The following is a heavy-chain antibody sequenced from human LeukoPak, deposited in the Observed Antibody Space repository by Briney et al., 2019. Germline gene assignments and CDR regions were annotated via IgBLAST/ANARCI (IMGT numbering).Heavy chain of an antibody. D-gene: IGHD1-26*01. J-gene: IGHJ3*02. Sequence: SETLSLTCTVSGGSISSYYWSWIRQPPGKGLEWIGYIYYSGSTSYNPSLKSRVTIPVDTSKNQFSLKLSSVTAADTAVYYCAREGARWEPSFSAFDIWGQGTMVTVSS. CDR1: GGSISSYY. V-gene: IGHV4-59*01. CDR3: AREGARWEPSFSAFDI. CDR2: IYYSGST.